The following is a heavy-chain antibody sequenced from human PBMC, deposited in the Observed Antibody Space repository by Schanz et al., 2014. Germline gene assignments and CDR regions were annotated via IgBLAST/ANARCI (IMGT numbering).Heavy chain of an antibody. CDR3: ARGLGDERWLDLNEAFDI. Sequence: QVQLVQSGAEVKKPGASVKVSCKASGYTFTSYYMHWVRQAPGQGLEWMGIINPSGGSTSYAQKFQGRVTITADKSTSTAYMELSSLRSEDTAVYYCARGLGDERWLDLNEAFDIWGQGTIXTVSS. V-gene: IGHV1-46*01. CDR2: INPSGGST. J-gene: IGHJ3*02. CDR1: GYTFTSYY. D-gene: IGHD6-19*01.